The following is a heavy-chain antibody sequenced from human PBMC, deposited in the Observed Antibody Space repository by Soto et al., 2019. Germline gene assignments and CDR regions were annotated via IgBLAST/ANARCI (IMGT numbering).Heavy chain of an antibody. CDR1: GFTFSSYV. CDR3: AKEMGDYYDSSGSWFDP. J-gene: IGHJ5*02. CDR2: ISGSGGNT. Sequence: VGSLRLSCAASGFTFSSYVMSWVRQAPGKGLEWVSAISGSGGNTYYADSVKGRFTISRDNSKNTLFLQMNSLRAEDTALYFCAKEMGDYYDSSGSWFDPWGQGTLVTVSS. V-gene: IGHV3-23*01. D-gene: IGHD3-22*01.